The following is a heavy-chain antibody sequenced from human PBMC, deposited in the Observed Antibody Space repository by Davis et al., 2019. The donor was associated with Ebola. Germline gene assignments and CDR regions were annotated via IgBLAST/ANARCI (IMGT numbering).Heavy chain of an antibody. CDR2: INHSGST. J-gene: IGHJ3*01. CDR3: SRDDRYCSSSRCDVFDV. Sequence: MPSETLSLTCTVSGGSISSYYWSWIRQPPGKGLEWIGEINHSGSTNYNPSLKSRVTISVDTSKNQFSLKLSSVTAADTAVYYCSRDDRYCSSSRCDVFDVWGQGAMVTVSS. V-gene: IGHV4-34*01. D-gene: IGHD2-21*01. CDR1: GGSISSYY.